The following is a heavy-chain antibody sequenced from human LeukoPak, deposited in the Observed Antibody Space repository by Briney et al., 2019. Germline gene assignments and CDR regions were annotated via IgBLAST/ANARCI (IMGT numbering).Heavy chain of an antibody. CDR1: GYTFTSYD. V-gene: IGHV1-8*01. Sequence: GASVKVSCKASGYTFTSYDINWVRQATGQGLEWMGWMNPNSGNTGYAQKFQGRVTMTRNTSISTDYMELSSLRSEDTAVYYCASSYYCGGDCGSPGGWGQGTLVTVSS. J-gene: IGHJ4*02. CDR3: ASSYYCGGDCGSPGG. D-gene: IGHD2-21*02. CDR2: MNPNSGNT.